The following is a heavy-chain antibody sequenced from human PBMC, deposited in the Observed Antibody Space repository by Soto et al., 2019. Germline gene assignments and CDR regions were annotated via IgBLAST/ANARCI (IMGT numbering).Heavy chain of an antibody. CDR2: INPNSGGT. V-gene: IGHV1-2*04. Sequence: ASVKVSCKASGYTFTNYGISWVRQAPGQGLEWMGWINPNSGGTNYAQKFQGWVTMTRDTSISTAYMELSRLRSDDTAVYYCARERSPPYYYDSSGPRNWFNPWGQGTLVTVSS. CDR3: ARERSPPYYYDSSGPRNWFNP. CDR1: GYTFTNYG. J-gene: IGHJ5*02. D-gene: IGHD3-22*01.